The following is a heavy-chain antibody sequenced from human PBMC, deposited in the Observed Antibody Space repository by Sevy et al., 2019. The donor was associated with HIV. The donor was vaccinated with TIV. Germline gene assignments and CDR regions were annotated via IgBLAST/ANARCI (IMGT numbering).Heavy chain of an antibody. V-gene: IGHV3-30*18. D-gene: IGHD2-15*01. CDR2: TSSDGSNE. Sequence: GGSLRLSCAASGFIFSSYGMHWVRQAPGKGLEWVAVTSSDGSNEYYADSVKGRFTISRDNSKKTLFLQMNSLRAEDTAVYYCVKDGVAVVAATRYYYGMDVWGQGTTVTVSS. J-gene: IGHJ6*02. CDR3: VKDGVAVVAATRYYYGMDV. CDR1: GFIFSSYG.